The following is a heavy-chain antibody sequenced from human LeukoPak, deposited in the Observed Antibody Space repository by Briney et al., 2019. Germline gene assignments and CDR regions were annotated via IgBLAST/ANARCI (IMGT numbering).Heavy chain of an antibody. J-gene: IGHJ4*02. Sequence: SETLSLTCTVSGGSISSYYWSWIRQPPGKGLEWIGYIYYSGSTNYNTTNYNPSLTSRVTISLDASKNQFSLKLTSVTAADTAVYYCARYYYDSSGYAFDYWGQGTLVTVSS. V-gene: IGHV4-59*08. CDR3: ARYYYDSSGYAFDY. D-gene: IGHD3-22*01. CDR1: GGSISSYY. CDR2: IYYSGSTNYNTT.